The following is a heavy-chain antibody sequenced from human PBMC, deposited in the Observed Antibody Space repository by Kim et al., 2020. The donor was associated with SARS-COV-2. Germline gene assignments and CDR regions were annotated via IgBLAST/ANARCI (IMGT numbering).Heavy chain of an antibody. CDR2: IGTRGIST. D-gene: IGHD1-26*01. V-gene: IGHV3-23*01. J-gene: IGHJ4*02. CDR1: GFTFINYA. CDR3: VKRGAPTSHYFYF. Sequence: GGSLRLSCAASGFTFINYAMSWVRQAPGKGLEWVSTIGTRGISTFYADSVKGRFTISGDSSMTTLYMQMNSLRVEDTAVYYCVKRGAPTSHYFYFCGGG.